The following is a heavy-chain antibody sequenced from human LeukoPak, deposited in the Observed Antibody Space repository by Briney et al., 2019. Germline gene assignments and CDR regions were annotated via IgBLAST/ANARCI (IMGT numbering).Heavy chain of an antibody. J-gene: IGHJ6*03. Sequence: SETLSLTCTVSGGPMYSYYWSWIRRSAGKGLEWIGRLYPGVSTDNNPSLKSRVTMSVDASKKQFALKLSAVTAADTAVYYCARMKFYDSTGHSPGHYMDVWGKGTTAIVSS. D-gene: IGHD3-22*01. CDR1: GGPMYSYY. V-gene: IGHV4-4*07. CDR2: LYPGVST. CDR3: ARMKFYDSTGHSPGHYMDV.